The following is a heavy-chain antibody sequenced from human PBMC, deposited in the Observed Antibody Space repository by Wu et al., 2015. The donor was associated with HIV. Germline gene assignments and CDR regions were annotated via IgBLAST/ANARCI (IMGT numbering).Heavy chain of an antibody. V-gene: IGHV1-2*02. Sequence: QVHLVQSGAEVKKPGASVKVSCQASGYSFTDDYIHWLRQAPGQGLEWMGGINPKSGATNYAQKFRGRVTVTRDTSVSTAYMELSRLRSDDTALYYCARSTFYMNRGLIIPLLTLYYWAEGTLVTV. J-gene: IGHJ4*02. CDR1: GYSFTDDY. CDR3: ARSTFYMNRGLIIPLLTLYY. CDR2: INPKSGAT. D-gene: IGHD3-10*01.